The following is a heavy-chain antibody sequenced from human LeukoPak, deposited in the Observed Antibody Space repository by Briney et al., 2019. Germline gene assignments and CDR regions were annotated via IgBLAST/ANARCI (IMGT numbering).Heavy chain of an antibody. J-gene: IGHJ4*02. V-gene: IGHV4-30-4*01. D-gene: IGHD5-18*01. CDR1: GGSISSGDRY. Sequence: SETLSLTCTVSGGSISSGDRYWGWGRQSPGKGLEWIGYIYSTGNTYYNPSLKSRVIISVHTSKNQFSLELNSVTAADTAVYYCARDSYSYGYGGFDYWGQGILVTVSS. CDR3: ARDSYSYGYGGFDY. CDR2: IYSTGNT.